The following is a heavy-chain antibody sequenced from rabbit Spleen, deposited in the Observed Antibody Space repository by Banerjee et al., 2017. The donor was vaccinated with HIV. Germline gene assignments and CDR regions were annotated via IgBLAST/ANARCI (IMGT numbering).Heavy chain of an antibody. V-gene: IGHV1S45*01. CDR2: INTVTGKA. Sequence: QEQLEESGGGLVKPEGSLTLTCKASGFSFTEKEVMCWVRQAPGKGLEWIGCINTVTGKAVYANWAKGRFIMSRTSSTTVTLQMTSLTGADTATYFCARHYSGGWNEFHLWGPGTLVTVS. J-gene: IGHJ4*01. D-gene: IGHD4-1*01. CDR3: ARHYSGGWNEFHL. CDR1: GFSFTEKEV.